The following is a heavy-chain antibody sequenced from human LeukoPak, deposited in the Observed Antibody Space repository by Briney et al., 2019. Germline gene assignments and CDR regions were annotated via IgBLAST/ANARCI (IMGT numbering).Heavy chain of an antibody. CDR3: ARDQGFTYGYGAFDI. J-gene: IGHJ3*02. V-gene: IGHV4-61*02. Sequence: SETLSLTCTVSGGSISSDNYYWSWIRQPAGKGLEWIGRIYTSGNTNYIPSLKSRVTISIDTSMNQFSLKLSSVTAADTAVYYCARDQGFTYGYGAFDIWGQGTMVTVSS. CDR2: IYTSGNT. CDR1: GGSISSDNYY. D-gene: IGHD5-18*01.